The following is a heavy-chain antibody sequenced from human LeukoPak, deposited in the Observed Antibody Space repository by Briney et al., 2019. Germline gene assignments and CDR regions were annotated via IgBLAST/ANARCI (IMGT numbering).Heavy chain of an antibody. D-gene: IGHD3-10*01. J-gene: IGHJ3*02. V-gene: IGHV4-38-2*02. CDR2: IYHSGST. CDR1: GYSISSGYY. Sequence: PSETLSLTCTVSGYSISSGYYWGWIRQPPGQGLEWIGSIYHSGSTYYNPSLKSRVTISVDTSKNQFSLKLSSVTAADTAVYYCGSWFGELSSAAFDIWGQGTMVTVSS. CDR3: GSWFGELSSAAFDI.